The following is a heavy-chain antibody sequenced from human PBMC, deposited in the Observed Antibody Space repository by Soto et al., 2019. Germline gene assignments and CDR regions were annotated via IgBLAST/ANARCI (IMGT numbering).Heavy chain of an antibody. V-gene: IGHV5-51*01. CDR1: GYSFTSYW. CDR3: ARRLLVVPASAWFDP. D-gene: IGHD2-2*01. Sequence: GESLKISCKGSGYSFTSYWIGWVRQMPGKGLEWMGIIYPGDSDTRYSPSFQGQVTISADKSISTAYLQWSSLKASDTAMYYCARRLLVVPASAWFDPWGQGTLVTVSS. J-gene: IGHJ5*02. CDR2: IYPGDSDT.